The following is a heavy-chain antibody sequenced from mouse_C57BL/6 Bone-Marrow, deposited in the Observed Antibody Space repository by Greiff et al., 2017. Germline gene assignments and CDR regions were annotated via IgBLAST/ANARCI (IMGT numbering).Heavy chain of an antibody. Sequence: QVQLQQPGAELVMPGASVKLSCKASGYTFTSYWMHWVKQRPGQGLEWIGEIDPSDSYTNYNQKFKGKSTLTVDKSSSTAYMQLSSLTSEDSAVYYCAREVRGDYFDYWGQGTTLTVSS. V-gene: IGHV1-69*01. CDR1: GYTFTSYW. J-gene: IGHJ2*01. CDR3: AREVRGDYFDY. D-gene: IGHD2-2*01. CDR2: IDPSDSYT.